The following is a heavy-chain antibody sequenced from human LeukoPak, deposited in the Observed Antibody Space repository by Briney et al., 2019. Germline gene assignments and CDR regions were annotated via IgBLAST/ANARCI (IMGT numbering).Heavy chain of an antibody. J-gene: IGHJ2*01. CDR2: IYYSGST. Sequence: SETLSLTCTVSGGSISSYYWSWIRQPPGKGLEWIGYIYYSGSTNYNPSLKSRVTISVDTSKNQFSLKLSSVTAADTAVYYCARSYSSKPFYWYFDLWGRGTLVTVSS. CDR1: GGSISSYY. CDR3: ARSYSSKPFYWYFDL. D-gene: IGHD6-13*01. V-gene: IGHV4-59*01.